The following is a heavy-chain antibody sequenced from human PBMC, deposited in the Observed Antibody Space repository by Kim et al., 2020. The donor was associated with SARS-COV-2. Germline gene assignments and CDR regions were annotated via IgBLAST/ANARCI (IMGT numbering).Heavy chain of an antibody. CDR3: ARDLRPDYYYYGMDV. CDR1: GGSISSYY. J-gene: IGHJ6*02. V-gene: IGHV4-59*01. CDR2: IYYSGST. Sequence: ETLSLTCTVSGGSISSYYWSWIRQPPGKGLEWIGYIYYSGSTNYNPSLKSRVTISVDTSKNQFSLKLSSVTAADTAVYYCARDLRPDYYYYGMDVWGQGTTVTVSS.